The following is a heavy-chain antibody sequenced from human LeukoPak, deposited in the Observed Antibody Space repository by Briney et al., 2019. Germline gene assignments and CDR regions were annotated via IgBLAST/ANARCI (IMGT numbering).Heavy chain of an antibody. CDR1: GYTFTGYY. CDR3: AGDPDDYGDDGWFDP. Sequence: ASVKVSCKASGYTFTGYYMHWVRQAPGQGLEWMGWINPNSGGTNYAQKFQGRVAMTRDTSISTAYMELSRLRSDDTAVYYCAGDPDDYGDDGWFDPWGQGTLVTVSS. V-gene: IGHV1-2*02. D-gene: IGHD4-17*01. CDR2: INPNSGGT. J-gene: IGHJ5*02.